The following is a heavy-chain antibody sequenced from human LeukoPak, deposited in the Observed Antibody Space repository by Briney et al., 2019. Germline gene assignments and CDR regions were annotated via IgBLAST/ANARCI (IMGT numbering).Heavy chain of an antibody. CDR1: GFTFSSYW. J-gene: IGHJ4*02. CDR3: ARLTDMDYNDWGIDY. D-gene: IGHD7-27*01. Sequence: GGSLRLSCAASGFTFSSYWMHWVRQAPGKGLVWVSRISTDGSSTTYADSVKGRFTISRDNAKDTLYLQMNSLRAEDTAVYYCARLTDMDYNDWGIDYWGQGTLVTVSS. V-gene: IGHV3-74*01. CDR2: ISTDGSST.